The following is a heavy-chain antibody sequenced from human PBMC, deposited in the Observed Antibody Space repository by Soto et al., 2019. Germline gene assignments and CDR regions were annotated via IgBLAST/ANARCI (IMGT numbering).Heavy chain of an antibody. CDR3: ARGSSIAGHYYGMDV. D-gene: IGHD6-6*01. Sequence: QVQLHESGPGLVKPSQTLSLTCTVSGGSISSGGYYWTWIRQHPGKGLEWIGYNYYSGITYYNPSLKSRVTISLDTSKNQFSLKLSSVTAADTAVYYCARGSSIAGHYYGMDVWGQGTTVTVSS. J-gene: IGHJ6*02. CDR2: NYYSGIT. V-gene: IGHV4-31*03. CDR1: GGSISSGGYY.